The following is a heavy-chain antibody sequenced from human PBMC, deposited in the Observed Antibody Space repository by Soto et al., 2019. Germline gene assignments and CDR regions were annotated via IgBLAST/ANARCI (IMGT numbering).Heavy chain of an antibody. CDR2: IYHSVRT. Sequence: SETLSLTCIVSGESISSSSYYCGWIRQPPGKGLAWIGSIYHSVRTYYNPSLKSRVSISIDTSKNQFSLKLSSVAAADTALYYCARQPTTVVTQAYFDYRGEGALVTVSS. D-gene: IGHD2-21*02. V-gene: IGHV4-39*01. CDR1: GESISSSSYY. J-gene: IGHJ4*02. CDR3: ARQPTTVVTQAYFDY.